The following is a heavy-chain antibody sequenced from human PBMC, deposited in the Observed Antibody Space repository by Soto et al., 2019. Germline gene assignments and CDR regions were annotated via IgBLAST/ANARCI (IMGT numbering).Heavy chain of an antibody. CDR2: ISGSDGRT. J-gene: IGHJ4*02. CDR3: AKGVSQYTPLALFDY. Sequence: GGSLRLSCAASGFTFSSYAMSWVRQAPGKGLEWVSTISGSDGRTYSTDSVKGRFTISRDNSRNTAYLQMNSLRVEDTAVYYCAKGVSQYTPLALFDYWGRGTLVTVSS. V-gene: IGHV3-23*01. CDR1: GFTFSSYA. D-gene: IGHD5-18*01.